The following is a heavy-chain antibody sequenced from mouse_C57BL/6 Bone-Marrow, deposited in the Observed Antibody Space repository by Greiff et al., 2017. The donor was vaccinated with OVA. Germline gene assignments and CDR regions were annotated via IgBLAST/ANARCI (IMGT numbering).Heavy chain of an antibody. J-gene: IGHJ1*03. CDR2: LDPSDSYT. CDR3: ARERSFYYGSSYWYFDV. CDR1: GYTFTSYW. D-gene: IGHD1-1*01. V-gene: IGHV1-69*01. Sequence: VQLQQPGAELVMPGASVKLSCKASGYTFTSYWMHWVKQRPGQGLEWIGELDPSDSYTNYNQKFKGKSTLTVDKSSSTAYMQLSSLTSEDSAVYYCARERSFYYGSSYWYFDVWGTGTTVTVSS.